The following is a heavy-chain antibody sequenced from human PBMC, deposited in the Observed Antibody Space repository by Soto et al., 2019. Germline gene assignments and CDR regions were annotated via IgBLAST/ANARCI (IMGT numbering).Heavy chain of an antibody. V-gene: IGHV3-30*18. CDR2: ISYDGSNK. Sequence: GGSLRLSCAASGFTFSSYGMHWVRQAPGKGLEWVAVISYDGSNKYYADSVKGRFTISRDNSKNTLYLQMNSLRAEDTAVYYCAKDCGGDCYSPYYYYYGMDVWGQGTTVTVSS. J-gene: IGHJ6*02. CDR3: AKDCGGDCYSPYYYYYGMDV. D-gene: IGHD2-21*02. CDR1: GFTFSSYG.